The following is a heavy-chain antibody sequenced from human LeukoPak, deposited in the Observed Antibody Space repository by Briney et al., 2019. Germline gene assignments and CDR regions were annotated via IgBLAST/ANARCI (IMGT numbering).Heavy chain of an antibody. CDR1: GYSFTNYW. V-gene: IGHV5-51*01. D-gene: IGHD2-2*01. CDR3: AIGGDSSTSCYRCFNY. J-gene: IGHJ4*02. CDR2: IYPDDSDT. Sequence: GESLKISCEGSGYSFTNYWIGWVRQVPGKGLEWMGLIYPDDSDTRYRPYFQGQVTISADKSIGTAYLQWSSLEASDTAMYYCAIGGDSSTSCYRCFNYWGQGTLVSVSS.